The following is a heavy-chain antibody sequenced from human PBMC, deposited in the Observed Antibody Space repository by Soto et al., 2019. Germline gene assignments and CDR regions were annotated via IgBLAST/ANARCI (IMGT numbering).Heavy chain of an antibody. Sequence: PGGSLRLSCAASGFTFSSYWMSWVRQAPGKGLEWVANIKQDGSEKYYVDSVKGRFTISRDNAKNSLYLQMNSLRAEDTAVYYCARLSYRVKHAFDIWGQGTMVTVSS. V-gene: IGHV3-7*01. D-gene: IGHD1-26*01. CDR1: GFTFSSYW. CDR2: IKQDGSEK. CDR3: ARLSYRVKHAFDI. J-gene: IGHJ3*02.